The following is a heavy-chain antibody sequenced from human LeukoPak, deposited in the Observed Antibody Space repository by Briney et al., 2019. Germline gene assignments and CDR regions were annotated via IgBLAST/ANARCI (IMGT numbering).Heavy chain of an antibody. CDR1: GGSFSRYA. CDR2: INPSGGST. J-gene: IGHJ4*02. CDR3: AREASYYYDSSGSPPSNFDY. D-gene: IGHD3-22*01. Sequence: ASVKVSCKASGGSFSRYAISWVRQAPGQGLEWMGIINPSGGSTSYAQKFQGRVTMTRDTSTSTVYMELSSLRSEDTAVYYCAREASYYYDSSGSPPSNFDYWGQGTLVTVSS. V-gene: IGHV1-46*01.